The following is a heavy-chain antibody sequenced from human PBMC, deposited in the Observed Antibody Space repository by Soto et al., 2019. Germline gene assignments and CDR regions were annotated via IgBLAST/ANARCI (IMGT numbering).Heavy chain of an antibody. CDR2: IYWDDDK. V-gene: IGHV2-5*02. D-gene: IGHD2-21*02. CDR3: IQSRCGGDCLQSNASHYYYGMDV. J-gene: IGHJ6*02. CDR1: GFSLSTSGVG. Sequence: QITLKESGPTLVKPTQTLTLTCTFSGFSLSTSGVGVGWIRQPPGKALEWLALIYWDDDKRYSPSLRSRLTISKDTSKNQVVLTMTNMDPVDTDTYHCIQSRCGGDCLQSNASHYYYGMDVWGQGTTVTVSS.